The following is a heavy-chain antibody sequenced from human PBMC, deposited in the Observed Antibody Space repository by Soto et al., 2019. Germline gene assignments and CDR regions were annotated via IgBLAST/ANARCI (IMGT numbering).Heavy chain of an antibody. V-gene: IGHV4-30-2*01. CDR2: IYHSGYT. Sequence: SETLSLTCAVSGGSISSGGYSWSWIRQPPGKGLEWIGYIYHSGYTYCNPSLKSRVTISVDRSKNQFSLKLSSVTAADTAVYYCAQIVVVPAAIGWFDPWGQGTLVTVSS. D-gene: IGHD2-2*01. J-gene: IGHJ5*02. CDR3: AQIVVVPAAIGWFDP. CDR1: GGSISSGGYS.